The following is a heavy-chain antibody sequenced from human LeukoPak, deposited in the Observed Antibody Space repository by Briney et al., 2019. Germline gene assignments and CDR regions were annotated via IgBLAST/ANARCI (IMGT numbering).Heavy chain of an antibody. D-gene: IGHD2-21*01. CDR2: ISVYNDNT. V-gene: IGHV1-18*01. CDR1: GYSFTSNG. Sequence: ASVNVSCKASGYSFTSNGVSWVRQAPGQGLEWMGWISVYNDNTNSAQKFQGRVTMTTDTSTSTAYMELRSLRSDDTAVYYCARVCAYCGGNWPAGDHWGQGTLVTVSS. CDR3: ARVCAYCGGNWPAGDH. J-gene: IGHJ4*02.